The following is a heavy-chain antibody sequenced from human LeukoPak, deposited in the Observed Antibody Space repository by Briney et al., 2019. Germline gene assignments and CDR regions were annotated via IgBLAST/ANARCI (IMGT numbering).Heavy chain of an antibody. J-gene: IGHJ6*04. CDR1: GFTFGSYA. D-gene: IGHD3-10*01. V-gene: IGHV3-30*04. CDR3: AGGSGSYYRYYYYGMDV. CDR2: ISYDGSNK. Sequence: GRSLRLSCAASGFTFGSYAMHWVRQAPGKGLEWVAVISYDGSNKYYADSVKGRFTISRDNSKNTLYLQMNSLRAEDTAVYYCAGGSGSYYRYYYYGMDVWGKGTTVTVSS.